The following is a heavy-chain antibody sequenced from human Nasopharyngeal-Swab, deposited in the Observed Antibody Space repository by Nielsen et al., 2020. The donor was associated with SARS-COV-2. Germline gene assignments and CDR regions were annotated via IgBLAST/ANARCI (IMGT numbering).Heavy chain of an antibody. CDR3: AKGYSSGWVPYEY. CDR2: ISGRGGTI. J-gene: IGHJ4*02. CDR1: GFNFSNYA. D-gene: IGHD6-19*01. V-gene: IGHV3-23*01. Sequence: SGVSGFNFSNYAMNWVRQAPGEGLEWVSGISGRGGTIYYVDSVKGRFTISRDNSRNSLYLHMSNLRAEDTAIYYCAKGYSSGWVPYEYWGQGTLVTVSS.